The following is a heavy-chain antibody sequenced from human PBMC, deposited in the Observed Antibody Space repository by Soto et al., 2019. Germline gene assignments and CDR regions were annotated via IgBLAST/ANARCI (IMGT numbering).Heavy chain of an antibody. CDR3: AKGSSGSYLFGAFDI. J-gene: IGHJ3*02. CDR2: ISYDGSNK. CDR1: GFTFSSYG. V-gene: IGHV3-30*18. D-gene: IGHD1-26*01. Sequence: GSLRLSCAASGFTFSSYGMHWVRQAPGKGLEWVAVISYDGSNKYYADSVKGRFTISRDNSKNTLYLQMNSLRAEDTAVYYCAKGSSGSYLFGAFDIWGQGTMVTVSS.